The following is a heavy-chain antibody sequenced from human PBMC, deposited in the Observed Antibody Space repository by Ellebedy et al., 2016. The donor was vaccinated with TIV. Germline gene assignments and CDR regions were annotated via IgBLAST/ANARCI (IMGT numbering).Heavy chain of an antibody. V-gene: IGHV4-39*07. CDR3: GSFDDYDFDF. CDR1: GGSVTRSGYY. J-gene: IGHJ4*02. D-gene: IGHD3-9*01. Sequence: GSLRLSCTFSGGSVTRSGYYWAWVRQPPGKGLEWIASLYNSGNTHYNPSLKSRVSISADTSKNQFSLMVRSVTAADTAVYYCGSFDDYDFDFWGQGTLVTVSS. CDR2: LYNSGNT.